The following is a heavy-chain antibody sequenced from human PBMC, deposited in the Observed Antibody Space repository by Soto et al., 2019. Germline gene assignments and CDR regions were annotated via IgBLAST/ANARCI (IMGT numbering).Heavy chain of an antibody. V-gene: IGHV3-30-3*01. CDR1: GLTFTSSS. CDR2: FSENGDRQ. D-gene: IGHD4-17*01. CDR3: ARRLATTVSALGY. Sequence: QVQLVQSGGGVVQAGNSLRLSCTASGLTFTSSSFHWVRQAPGKGLEWVAVFSENGDRQYSTESVRGRFLISRDSSKNTVYLQMNSLRPEDTGVYFCARRLATTVSALGYWGQGALVTVSS. J-gene: IGHJ4*02.